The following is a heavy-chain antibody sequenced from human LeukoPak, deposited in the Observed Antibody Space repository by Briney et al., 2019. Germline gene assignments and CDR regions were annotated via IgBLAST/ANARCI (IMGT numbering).Heavy chain of an antibody. D-gene: IGHD3-10*01. CDR1: GGFFSGYY. CDR2: INHSGST. CDR3: ARGRGLLLWFGEPPPRFDI. Sequence: PSETLSLTCAVYGGFFSGYYWSWIRQPPGKGLEWIGEINHSGSTNYNPSLKSRVTISVDTSKNQFSLKLSSVTAADTAVYYCARGRGLLLWFGEPPPRFDIWGQGTMVTVSS. J-gene: IGHJ3*02. V-gene: IGHV4-34*01.